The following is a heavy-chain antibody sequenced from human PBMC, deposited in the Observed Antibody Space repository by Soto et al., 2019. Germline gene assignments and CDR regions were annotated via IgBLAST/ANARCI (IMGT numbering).Heavy chain of an antibody. Sequence: QVQLVQSGAEVKKPGSSVKVSCKASGGTFSSYAISWVRQAPGQGLEWMGGIIPIFGTANYAQKFQGRVTITADESTSTAYMELSSLRSEDTAVYYCARFRGAATARAKGYYYYGMDVWGQGTTVTVSS. CDR3: ARFRGAATARAKGYYYYGMDV. V-gene: IGHV1-69*01. D-gene: IGHD5-18*01. CDR2: IIPIFGTA. J-gene: IGHJ6*02. CDR1: GGTFSSYA.